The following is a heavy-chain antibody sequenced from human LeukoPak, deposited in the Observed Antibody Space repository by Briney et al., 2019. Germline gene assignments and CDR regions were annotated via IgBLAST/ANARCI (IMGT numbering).Heavy chain of an antibody. CDR2: IYHSGST. V-gene: IGHV4-38-2*02. J-gene: IGHJ4*02. CDR3: ARVTGYRIEDYFDY. CDR1: GYSISSGYY. Sequence: SETLSLTCTVSGYSISSGYYWGWIRRPPGKGLEWIGSIYHSGSTYYNPSLKSRVTISVDTSKNQFSLKLSSVTAADTAVYYCARVTGYRIEDYFDYWGQGTLVTVSS. D-gene: IGHD6-13*01.